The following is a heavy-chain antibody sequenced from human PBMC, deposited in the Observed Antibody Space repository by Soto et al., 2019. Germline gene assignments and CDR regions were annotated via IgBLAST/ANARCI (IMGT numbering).Heavy chain of an antibody. V-gene: IGHV3-11*01. CDR3: ARDALFSRSGKLDAFDI. CDR2: ISNSDGTT. CDR1: GFTFSAYY. D-gene: IGHD3-10*01. Sequence: QVQLVESGGGLVKPGGSLRLSCAASGFTFSAYYMSWIRQAPGKGLEWVSYISNSDGTTYYADSVKGRFTISRDNAKNSRYLQMNSLRAEDTAVYYCARDALFSRSGKLDAFDIWGQGTMVTVSS. J-gene: IGHJ3*02.